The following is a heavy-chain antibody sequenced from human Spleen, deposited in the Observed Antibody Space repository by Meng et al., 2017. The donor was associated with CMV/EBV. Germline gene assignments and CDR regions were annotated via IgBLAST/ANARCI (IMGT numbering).Heavy chain of an antibody. D-gene: IGHD3-3*01. CDR1: GYTFTSYY. Sequence: ASVKVSCKASGYTFTSYYMHWVRQAPGQGLEWMGIINPSGGSTSYAQKFQGRVTMTRDTSTSTVYMELSSLRSDDTAVYYCARPTDYDFWSGPLDPWGQGTLVTVSS. CDR3: ARPTDYDFWSGPLDP. V-gene: IGHV1-46*01. J-gene: IGHJ5*02. CDR2: INPSGGST.